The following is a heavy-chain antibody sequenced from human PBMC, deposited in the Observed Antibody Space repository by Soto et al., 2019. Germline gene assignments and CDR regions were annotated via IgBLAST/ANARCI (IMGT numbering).Heavy chain of an antibody. J-gene: IGHJ4*02. Sequence: PSETLSLTCTVSGGSISSGGYYRSWIRQHPGKGLEWIGYIYYSGSTYYNPSLKSRVTISVDTSKNQFSLKLSSVTAADTAVYYCVRMVYATRSWYYFDYWGQGTLVTVSS. CDR1: GGSISSGGYY. CDR3: VRMVYATRSWYYFDY. CDR2: IYYSGST. D-gene: IGHD2-8*01. V-gene: IGHV4-31*03.